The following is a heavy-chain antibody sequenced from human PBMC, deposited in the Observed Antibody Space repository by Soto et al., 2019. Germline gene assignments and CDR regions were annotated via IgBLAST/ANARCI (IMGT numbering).Heavy chain of an antibody. CDR1: GGTFSSYA. CDR2: IIPIFGTA. Sequence: EASVKVSCKASGGTFSSYAISWVRQAPGQGLEWMGGIIPIFGTANYAQKFQGRVTITADESTSTAYMELSSLRSEDTAVYYCARDNTYYDILTGYSPDAFDIWGQGTMVTVSS. V-gene: IGHV1-69*13. CDR3: ARDNTYYDILTGYSPDAFDI. J-gene: IGHJ3*02. D-gene: IGHD3-9*01.